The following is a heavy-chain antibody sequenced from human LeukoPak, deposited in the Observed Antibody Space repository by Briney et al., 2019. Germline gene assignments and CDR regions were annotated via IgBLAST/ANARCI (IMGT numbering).Heavy chain of an antibody. Sequence: GGSLRLSCAASGFTFSSYGMNWVRQAPGKGPEWVSSISSISTYTHYADSVKGRFTISRDNAKNSLYLQMNSPRAEDTAVYYCTRTHIAQYDFWTASLWGQGTLVTVSS. D-gene: IGHD3-3*01. J-gene: IGHJ4*02. CDR3: TRTHIAQYDFWTASL. CDR2: ISSISTYT. CDR1: GFTFSSYG. V-gene: IGHV3-21*01.